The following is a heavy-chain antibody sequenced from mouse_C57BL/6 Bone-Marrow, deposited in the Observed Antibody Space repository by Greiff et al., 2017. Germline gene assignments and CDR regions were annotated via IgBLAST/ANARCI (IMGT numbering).Heavy chain of an antibody. V-gene: IGHV1-22*01. J-gene: IGHJ1*03. CDR1: GYTFTDYN. Sequence: VQLQQPGPELVKPGASVKMSCKASGYTFTDYNMHWVKQSHGKSLEWIGYINPNNGGTSYNQKFKSKATLTVSNASSTAYLELRSLTSEVSAVYSGAITTVVEGGYVDVWGTGTTVTVSA. CDR2: INPNNGGT. CDR3: AITTVVEGGYVDV. D-gene: IGHD1-1*01.